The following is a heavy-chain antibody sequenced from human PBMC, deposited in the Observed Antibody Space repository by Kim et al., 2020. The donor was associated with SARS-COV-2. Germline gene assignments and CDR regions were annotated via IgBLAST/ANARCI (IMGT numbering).Heavy chain of an antibody. V-gene: IGHV3-20*04. CDR1: GFTFDDYG. CDR2: INRNGDTT. Sequence: GSLRLSCAASGFTFDDYGMSWVRQAPGKGLEWVSGINRNGDTTGYVDSVKGRFTISRYNAKNSLYLQMNSLGAEDTALYYCARGYISGPFDCWGQGTLV. J-gene: IGHJ5*01. CDR3: ARGYISGPFDC. D-gene: IGHD6-19*01.